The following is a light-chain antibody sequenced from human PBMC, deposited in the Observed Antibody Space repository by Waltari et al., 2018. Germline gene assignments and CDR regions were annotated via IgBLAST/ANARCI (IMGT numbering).Light chain of an antibody. CDR1: SSDIGAFNF. J-gene: IGLJ2*01. CDR2: DVS. V-gene: IGLV2-14*01. Sequence: QSGLTQPASVSGSPGQSITIPCAAPSSDIGAFNFISWYQQRPGKAPELLVYDVSHRPSGVSTRFSGSKSDNTAALTISGLQAEDEAVYYCSSFSSSTAGIFGGGTKVTVL. CDR3: SSFSSSTAGI.